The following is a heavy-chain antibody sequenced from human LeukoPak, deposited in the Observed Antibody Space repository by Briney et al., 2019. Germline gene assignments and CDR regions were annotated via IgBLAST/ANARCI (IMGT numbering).Heavy chain of an antibody. J-gene: IGHJ6*02. CDR2: THGNGGNT. CDR3: VRDYYGMDV. D-gene: IGHD3-10*01. CDR1: GFTFNNYW. Sequence: GGSLRLSCAASGFTFNNYWMTWVRQGPGKELEQVSLTHGNGGNTDYADSVKGRFTISRDYSKNTLYLQLTSLSVEDTAVYYCVRDYYGMDVWGQGTTVTVSS. V-gene: IGHV3-64D*06.